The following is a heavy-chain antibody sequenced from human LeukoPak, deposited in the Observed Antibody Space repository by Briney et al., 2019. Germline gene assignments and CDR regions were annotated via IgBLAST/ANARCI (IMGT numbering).Heavy chain of an antibody. V-gene: IGHV3-30*18. CDR3: AKDNRGYFDF. J-gene: IGHJ4*02. CDR2: ISYNGRNN. Sequence: RGSLRLSCAASGFTFSNFDMHWVRQAPGKGLEWVALISYNGRNNYYADSVKGRFTISRDNSKNTLYLQVSSLRTEDTAVYFCAKDNRGYFDFWGQGTLVTVSS. D-gene: IGHD3-16*01. CDR1: GFTFSNFD.